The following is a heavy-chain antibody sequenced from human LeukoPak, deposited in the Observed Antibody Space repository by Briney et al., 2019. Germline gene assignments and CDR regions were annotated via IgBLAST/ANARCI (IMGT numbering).Heavy chain of an antibody. D-gene: IGHD2-2*01. J-gene: IGHJ4*02. CDR3: ARGRGSSSQQTFDY. V-gene: IGHV4-34*01. CDR2: INHSGST. CDR1: GGSFSGYY. Sequence: ASETLSLTCAVYGGSFSGYYWSWIRQPPGKGLEWIGEINHSGSTNYNPSLKSRVTISVDTSKNQFSLKLSSVTAADTAVYYCARGRGSSSQQTFDYWGQGTLVTVSS.